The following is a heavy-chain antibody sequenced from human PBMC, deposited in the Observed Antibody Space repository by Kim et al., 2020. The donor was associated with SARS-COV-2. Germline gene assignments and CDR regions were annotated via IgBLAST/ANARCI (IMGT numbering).Heavy chain of an antibody. V-gene: IGHV4-34*01. CDR2: INHSGST. D-gene: IGHD2-8*02. J-gene: IGHJ6*03. CDR1: GVSFSGYY. Sequence: SETLSLTCAVYGVSFSGYYWSWIRQPPGKGLEWIGEINHSGSTNYNPSPKSRVTISVDTSKNQCSLQLSSVTAADTAVYYCARGTDGLGDIVLVVWGGYYYMDVWGKGTTVTVSS. CDR3: ARGTDGLGDIVLVVWGGYYYMDV.